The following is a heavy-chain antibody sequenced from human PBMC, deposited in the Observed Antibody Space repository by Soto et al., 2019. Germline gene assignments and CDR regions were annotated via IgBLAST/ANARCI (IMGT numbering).Heavy chain of an antibody. Sequence: QLLESGPGLVKPSETLSLTCTVSGGSISSSSYYWGWIRQPPGKGLEWIGSIYYSGSTYYNPSLKSRVTISVDTSKNQFSLKLSSVTAADTAVYYCARVVPAATSDFDYWGQGTLVTVSS. CDR3: ARVVPAATSDFDY. J-gene: IGHJ4*02. V-gene: IGHV4-39*01. CDR1: GGSISSSSYY. CDR2: IYYSGST. D-gene: IGHD2-2*01.